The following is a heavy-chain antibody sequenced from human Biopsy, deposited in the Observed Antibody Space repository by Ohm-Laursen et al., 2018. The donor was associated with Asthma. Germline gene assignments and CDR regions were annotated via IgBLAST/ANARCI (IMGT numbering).Heavy chain of an antibody. Sequence: SLRLSCTASGFAVSRDHMFWVRQAPGKGLEWVSVIYSGGTSRTADSVRGRFTISRDYSKNTLYLQMHSLRAEDTAVYYCARGDSSKWSHYYFDYWGQGTLVTVSS. CDR2: IYSGGTS. D-gene: IGHD3-22*01. CDR3: ARGDSSKWSHYYFDY. CDR1: GFAVSRDH. J-gene: IGHJ4*02. V-gene: IGHV3-53*01.